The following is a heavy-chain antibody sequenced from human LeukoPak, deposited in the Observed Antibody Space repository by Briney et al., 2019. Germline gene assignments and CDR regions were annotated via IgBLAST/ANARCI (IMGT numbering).Heavy chain of an antibody. CDR1: GGSISSSSYY. CDR2: IYYSGST. Sequence: SETLSLTCTVSGGSISSSSYYWGWIRQPPGTGLEWIGSIYYSGSTYYNPSLKSRVTISVDTSKNQFSLKLSSVTAADTAVYYCARLHRSLSIRMVRVYYFDYWGQGTLVTVSS. J-gene: IGHJ4*02. D-gene: IGHD3-10*01. CDR3: ARLHRSLSIRMVRVYYFDY. V-gene: IGHV4-39*01.